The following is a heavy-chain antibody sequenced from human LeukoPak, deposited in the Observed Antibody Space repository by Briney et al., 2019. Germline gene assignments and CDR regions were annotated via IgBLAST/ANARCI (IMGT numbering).Heavy chain of an antibody. CDR1: GFTFSSYA. V-gene: IGHV3-23*01. D-gene: IGHD2-2*01. Sequence: GGSLRLSCAASGFTFSSYAMSWVRQAPGKGLEWVSAISGSGGSTYYADSVKGRFTTSRDNSKNTLYLQMNSLRAEDAAVYYCARRYCSSTSCFSPFDYWGQGTLVTVSS. CDR2: ISGSGGST. J-gene: IGHJ4*02. CDR3: ARRYCSSTSCFSPFDY.